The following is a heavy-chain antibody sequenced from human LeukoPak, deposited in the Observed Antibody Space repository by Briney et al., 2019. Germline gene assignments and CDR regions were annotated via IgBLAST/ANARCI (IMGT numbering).Heavy chain of an antibody. Sequence: VASVKVSCKASGYTFTAYYMHWVRQAPGQGLEWMGWINPNSGGTNYAQNFQGRVTMTRDTSISTAYMELSRLRSDDTAVYYCARSDIVVVPAAMFTFDPWGQGTLVTVSS. CDR3: ARSDIVVVPAAMFTFDP. J-gene: IGHJ5*02. V-gene: IGHV1-2*02. CDR1: GYTFTAYY. CDR2: INPNSGGT. D-gene: IGHD2-2*01.